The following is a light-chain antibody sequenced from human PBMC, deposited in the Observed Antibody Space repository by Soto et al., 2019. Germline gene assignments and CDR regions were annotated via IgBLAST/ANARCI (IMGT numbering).Light chain of an antibody. CDR1: QDISNY. CDR3: LQDYNYTWT. Sequence: DIQMTQSPSSLSASVGDRVTITCQASQDISNYLNWYQQKPGKAPKLLIYDASNLETGVPSRFSGSGSGTDFTLTISSLQPEDFATYYCLQDYNYTWTFGQGSNV. CDR2: DAS. J-gene: IGKJ1*01. V-gene: IGKV1-33*01.